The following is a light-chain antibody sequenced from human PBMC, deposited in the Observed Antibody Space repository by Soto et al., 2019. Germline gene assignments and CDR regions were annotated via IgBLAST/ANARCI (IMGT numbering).Light chain of an antibody. CDR3: SSYAGSNNYV. Sequence: QSALTQPPSASGSPGQSVTISCTGTSSDVGGYSYVSWYQQHPGKAPKFMIYEVSKRPSGVPDRFSGSKSGNMASLTVSGLQAEDEADYYCSSYAGSNNYVFGTGTKLTVL. CDR2: EVS. J-gene: IGLJ1*01. CDR1: SSDVGGYSY. V-gene: IGLV2-8*01.